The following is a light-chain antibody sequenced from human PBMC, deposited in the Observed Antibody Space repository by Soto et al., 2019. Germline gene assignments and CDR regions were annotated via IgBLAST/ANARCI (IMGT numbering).Light chain of an antibody. CDR3: ISYTGSTTSYV. V-gene: IGLV2-14*01. Sequence: QSALTQPASVSGSPGQSITISCTGTSSDVGAYNHVAWYQQHPGKAPKFMIYEGSNRPAGVSNRFSGSKSGNTASLTISGLQAEDEADYYCISYTGSTTSYVFGTATKLTVL. J-gene: IGLJ1*01. CDR2: EGS. CDR1: SSDVGAYNH.